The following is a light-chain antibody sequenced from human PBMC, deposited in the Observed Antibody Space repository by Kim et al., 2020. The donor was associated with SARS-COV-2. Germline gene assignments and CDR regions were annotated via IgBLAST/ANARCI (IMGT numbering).Light chain of an antibody. CDR2: GKN. Sequence: SSELTQDPAVSVALGQTVRITCQGDSLRSYYASWYQQKPGQAPVLVIYGKNNRPSGIPDRFSGSSSGNTASLTITGAQAEDEVEYYCNSRDSSGNHIVFG. V-gene: IGLV3-19*01. J-gene: IGLJ1*01. CDR1: SLRSYY. CDR3: NSRDSSGNHIV.